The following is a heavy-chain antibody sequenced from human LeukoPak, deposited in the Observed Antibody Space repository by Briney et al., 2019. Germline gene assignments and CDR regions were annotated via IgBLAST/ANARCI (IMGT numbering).Heavy chain of an antibody. CDR1: GFTFSSYA. CDR2: ISCDGSNK. J-gene: IGHJ4*02. V-gene: IGHV3-30*04. Sequence: GGSLRLSCAASGFTFSSYAMHWVRQAPGKGLEWVAVISCDGSNKYYADSVKGRFTISRDNSKNTLYLQMNSLRVEDTAVYYCARRWSFDHWGQGTLVTVSS. CDR3: ARRWSFDH. D-gene: IGHD6-13*01.